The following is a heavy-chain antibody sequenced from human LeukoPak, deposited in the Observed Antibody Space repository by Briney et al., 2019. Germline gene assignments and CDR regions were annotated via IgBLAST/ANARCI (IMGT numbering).Heavy chain of an antibody. D-gene: IGHD2-2*01. CDR3: AREMPEDNYFDY. V-gene: IGHV4-59*01. Sequence: SETLSLTCTVSGGSISSYYWSWIRQPPGKVLEWIGYIYYSGSTNYIPSLKSRVTISVDTSKNQFSLKLSSVTAADTAVYYCAREMPEDNYFDYWGQGTLVTVSS. J-gene: IGHJ4*02. CDR2: IYYSGST. CDR1: GGSISSYY.